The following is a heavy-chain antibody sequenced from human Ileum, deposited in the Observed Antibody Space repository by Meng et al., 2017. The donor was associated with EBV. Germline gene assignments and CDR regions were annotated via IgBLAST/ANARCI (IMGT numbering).Heavy chain of an antibody. D-gene: IGHD3-10*01. J-gene: IGHJ4*02. Sequence: QVQLLQSGAGLEKPSDAVSLSCSVSGDSITNSDHYWIWLRRSPGKGLEWCASIYRSESAYFDPSLRSRVSLSLDTSKNQFSLKLSSVTAADTALYYGARDPAYPRGLFDSWGQGILVTISS. CDR3: ARDPAYPRGLFDS. CDR1: GDSITNSDHY. CDR2: IYRSESA. V-gene: IGHV4-39*07.